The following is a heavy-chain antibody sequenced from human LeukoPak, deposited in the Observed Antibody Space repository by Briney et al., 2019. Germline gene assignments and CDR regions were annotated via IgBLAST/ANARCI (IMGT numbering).Heavy chain of an antibody. J-gene: IGHJ6*02. CDR3: ARHDTAMATDYGMDV. CDR1: GGSISSSSYY. Sequence: PSETLSLTCTVSGGSISSSSYYWGWIRQAPGKGLEWVSYISSRGSTIYYADSVKGRFTISRDNAKNSLYLQMNSLRAEDTAVYYCARHDTAMATDYGMDVWGQGTTVTVSS. D-gene: IGHD5-18*01. V-gene: IGHV3-11*01. CDR2: ISSRGSTI.